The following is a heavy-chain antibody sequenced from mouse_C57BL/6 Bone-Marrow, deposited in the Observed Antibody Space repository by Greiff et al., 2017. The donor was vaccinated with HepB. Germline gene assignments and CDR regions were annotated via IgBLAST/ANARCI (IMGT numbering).Heavy chain of an antibody. V-gene: IGHV5-4*01. J-gene: IGHJ4*01. Sequence: DVMLVESGGGLVKPGGSLKLSCAASGFTFSSYAMSWVRQTPEKRLEWVATISDGGSYTYYPDNVKGRFTISRDNAKNNLYLQMSHLKSEDTAMYYCARESTIRMDYWGQGTSVTVSS. CDR2: ISDGGSYT. CDR1: GFTFSSYA. D-gene: IGHD2-1*01. CDR3: ARESTIRMDY.